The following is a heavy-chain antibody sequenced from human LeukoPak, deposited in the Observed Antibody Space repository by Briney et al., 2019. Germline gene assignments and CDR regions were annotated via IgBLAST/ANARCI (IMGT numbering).Heavy chain of an antibody. D-gene: IGHD3-10*01. CDR1: GYTFTSYG. Sequence: ASVKVSCKASGYTFTSYGISWVRQAPAQGLEWMVWIIAYNGNTNYAQKLQGRVTMTTDTSTSTAYMELRSLRSDDTAVYYCARGPRPIMVRGGEDFDYWGQGTLVTVSS. J-gene: IGHJ4*02. V-gene: IGHV1-18*01. CDR2: IIAYNGNT. CDR3: ARGPRPIMVRGGEDFDY.